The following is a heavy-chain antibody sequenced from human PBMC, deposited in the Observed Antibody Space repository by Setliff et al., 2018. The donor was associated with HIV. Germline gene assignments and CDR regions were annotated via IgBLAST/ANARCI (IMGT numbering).Heavy chain of an antibody. CDR1: GFTFKTDA. Sequence: ESGFTFKTDAMHWVRQAPGKGLEWVAFIWYDGSNKEYGDSVKGRFTISRDNSKNMVYLEMNNLRGEDSAVYYCARDPAMSGWALADWGQGTQVTVSS. CDR3: ARDPAMSGWALAD. CDR2: IWYDGSNK. J-gene: IGHJ4*02. D-gene: IGHD6-19*01. V-gene: IGHV3-33*01.